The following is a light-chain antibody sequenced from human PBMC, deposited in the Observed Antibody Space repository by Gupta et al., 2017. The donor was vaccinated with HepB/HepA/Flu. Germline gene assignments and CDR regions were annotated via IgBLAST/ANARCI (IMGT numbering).Light chain of an antibody. CDR3: QKGNSAPPWT. CDR1: QGISNY. Sequence: DIQMTQSPSSLSASVGDRVTITCRASQGISNYLAWYQQKPGKGPKLLIYGASTWQAGVPSRFSGSGSGTDFTLTISGLHPEDVATYYCQKGNSAPPWTFGQGTKVEIK. CDR2: GAS. J-gene: IGKJ1*01. V-gene: IGKV1-27*01.